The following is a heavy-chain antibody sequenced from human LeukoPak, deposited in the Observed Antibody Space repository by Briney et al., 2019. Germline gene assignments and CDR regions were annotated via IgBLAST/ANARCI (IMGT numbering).Heavy chain of an antibody. J-gene: IGHJ4*02. Sequence: GGSLRLSCAASGFTLTNAWMNWVRQAPGKGLEWVSSISSSSSYIYYADSVKGRFTISRDNAKNSLYLQMNSLRAEDTAVYYCARDLVVAAANGDYWGQGTLVTVSS. CDR1: GFTLTNAW. D-gene: IGHD2-15*01. CDR3: ARDLVVAAANGDY. V-gene: IGHV3-21*01. CDR2: ISSSSSYI.